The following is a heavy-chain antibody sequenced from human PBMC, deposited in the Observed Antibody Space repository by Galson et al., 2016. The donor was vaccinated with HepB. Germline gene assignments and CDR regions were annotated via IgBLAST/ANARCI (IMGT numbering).Heavy chain of an antibody. Sequence: CAISGDSVSTNSATWNWIRQSPSRGLEWLGRTYYRSKWHSDYAVSVKGRISIDPDSSKNQVSLHLNPVTPDDTAVYYCARDPLMVLWGTIGFFDPWGQGTLVTVSS. CDR1: GDSVSTNSAT. J-gene: IGHJ5*02. CDR2: TYYRSKWHS. D-gene: IGHD1-7*01. CDR3: ARDPLMVLWGTIGFFDP. V-gene: IGHV6-1*01.